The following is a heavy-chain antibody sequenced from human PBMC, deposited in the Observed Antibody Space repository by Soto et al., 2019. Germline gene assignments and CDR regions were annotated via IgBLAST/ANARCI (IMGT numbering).Heavy chain of an antibody. Sequence: SETLSLTCTVSGGSLNNYYWSWIRRPPGKGLEWIAYIYYTGSTNYNPSLKSRVTISLDTSKNQFSLQLSSVTAADTAVYYCARTRFGELLYSDSWGQGILVTVSS. CDR2: IYYTGST. CDR1: GGSLNNYY. J-gene: IGHJ4*02. V-gene: IGHV4-59*01. D-gene: IGHD3-10*01. CDR3: ARTRFGELLYSDS.